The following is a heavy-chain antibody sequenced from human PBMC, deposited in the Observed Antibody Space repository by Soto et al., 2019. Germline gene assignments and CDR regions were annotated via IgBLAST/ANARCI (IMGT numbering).Heavy chain of an antibody. Sequence: GGSLRLSCAASGFTFSNAWMSWVRQAPGKGLEWVGRIKSKTDGGTTDYAAPVKGRFTISRDDSKNTLYLQMNSLKTEDTAVYYCTTDTPGRRYFDWLLYFDYWGQGTLVTVSS. V-gene: IGHV3-15*01. D-gene: IGHD3-9*01. CDR3: TTDTPGRRYFDWLLYFDY. J-gene: IGHJ4*02. CDR2: IKSKTDGGTT. CDR1: GFTFSNAW.